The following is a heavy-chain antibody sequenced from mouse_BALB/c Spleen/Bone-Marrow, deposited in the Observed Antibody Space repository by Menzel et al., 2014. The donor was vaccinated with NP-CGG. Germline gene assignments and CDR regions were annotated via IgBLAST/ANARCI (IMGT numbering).Heavy chain of an antibody. Sequence: EVKLQESGPELEKPGASVKISCKASGYSFTGYNMNWVKQTNGKSLEWIGNIDPYYGGISYNQKFKDKATLTVDKSSSTAYMQLKSLTSEDSAVYYRARSIEYRPLTYWGQGTLVTVSA. CDR3: ARSIEYRPLTY. D-gene: IGHD2-14*01. V-gene: IGHV1-39*01. CDR2: IDPYYGGI. J-gene: IGHJ3*01. CDR1: GYSFTGYN.